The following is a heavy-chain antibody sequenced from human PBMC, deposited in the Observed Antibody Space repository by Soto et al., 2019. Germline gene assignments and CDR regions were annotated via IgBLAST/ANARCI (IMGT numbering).Heavy chain of an antibody. D-gene: IGHD6-19*01. V-gene: IGHV3-21*01. CDR3: ARTLRAVSGLDSFDI. CDR1: GFTFSSYS. CDR2: ISSSGRYI. J-gene: IGHJ3*02. Sequence: GGSLRLSCAASGFTFSSYSMNWVRQAPGKGLEWVSSISSSGRYIYYADSVKGRFTISRDSAKNSLYLKMNSLRAEDTAVYYCARTLRAVSGLDSFDIWGQGTMVTVSS.